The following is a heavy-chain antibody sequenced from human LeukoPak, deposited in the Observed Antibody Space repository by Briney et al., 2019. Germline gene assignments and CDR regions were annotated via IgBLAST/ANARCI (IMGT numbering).Heavy chain of an antibody. J-gene: IGHJ5*02. CDR2: IYYSGST. Sequence: SETLSLTCTVSGGSISSSSYYWGWIRQPPGKGLEWIGSIYYSGSTYYNPSLKSRVTISVDTSKNQFSLKLSSVTAADTAVYYCARERTRPFRFDPWGQGTLVTVSS. CDR3: ARERTRPFRFDP. CDR1: GGSISSSSYY. V-gene: IGHV4-39*07.